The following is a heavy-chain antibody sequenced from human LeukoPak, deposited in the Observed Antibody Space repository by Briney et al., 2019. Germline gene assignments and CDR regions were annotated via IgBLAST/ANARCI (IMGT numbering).Heavy chain of an antibody. CDR3: ARVGRGYSFKVYYFDY. J-gene: IGHJ4*02. CDR2: MSYDGSNK. CDR1: GFTSSSYA. D-gene: IGHD5-18*01. V-gene: IGHV3-30*04. Sequence: GGSLRLSCAASGFTSSSYAMHWVRQAPGKGLEWVSVMSYDGSNKYYADSVKGRFTISRDNSKNTLFLQMNSLRAEDTAVYFCARVGRGYSFKVYYFDYWGQGTLVTVSS.